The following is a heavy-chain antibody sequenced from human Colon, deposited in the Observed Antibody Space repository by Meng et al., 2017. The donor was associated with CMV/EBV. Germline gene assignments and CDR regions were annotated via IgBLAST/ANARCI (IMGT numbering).Heavy chain of an antibody. J-gene: IGHJ4*02. Sequence: GGSLRLSCVASGFIFGNSWMTWVRQAPGKGLEWVASTRQDGNQQFYLDSVRGRFTISRDNAKNSLYLQMNNLRAEDTAVYYCARDPVAATDYWGQGTLVTVSS. CDR2: TRQDGNQQ. CDR3: ARDPVAATDY. CDR1: GFIFGNSW. D-gene: IGHD6-25*01. V-gene: IGHV3-7*03.